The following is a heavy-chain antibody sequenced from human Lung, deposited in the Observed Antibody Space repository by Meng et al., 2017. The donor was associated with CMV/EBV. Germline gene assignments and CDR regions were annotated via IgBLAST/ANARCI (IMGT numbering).Heavy chain of an antibody. CDR3: ARDPNTLGSNYDFWSGYYNHYYYGMDV. J-gene: IGHJ6*02. V-gene: IGHV3-30-3*01. Sequence: SCAASGFTFSSYAMHWVRQAPGKGLEWVAVISYDGSNKYYADSVKGRFTISRDNSKNTLYLQMNSLRAEDAAVYYCARDPNTLGSNYDFWSGYYNHYYYGMDVWXRGTGVTVSS. CDR2: ISYDGSNK. D-gene: IGHD3-3*01. CDR1: GFTFSSYA.